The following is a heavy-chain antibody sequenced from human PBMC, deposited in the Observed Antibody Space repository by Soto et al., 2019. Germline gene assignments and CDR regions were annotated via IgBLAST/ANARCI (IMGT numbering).Heavy chain of an antibody. Sequence: PSETLSLTCTVSGGSISSYYWSWIRQPAGKGLEWIGRIYTSGSTNYDPSLKSRVTMSVDTSKNQFSLKLSSVTAADTAVYYCARGYSSSPEVWFDPWGQGTLVTVS. J-gene: IGHJ5*02. D-gene: IGHD6-13*01. CDR2: IYTSGST. CDR3: ARGYSSSPEVWFDP. V-gene: IGHV4-4*07. CDR1: GGSISSYY.